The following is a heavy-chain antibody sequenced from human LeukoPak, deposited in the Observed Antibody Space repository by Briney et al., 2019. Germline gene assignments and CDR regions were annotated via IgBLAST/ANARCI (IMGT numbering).Heavy chain of an antibody. V-gene: IGHV3-30*02. CDR2: IRYDGTNK. Sequence: GGSLRLSCAASGFTFSSCGMHWVRQAPGKGLEWVAFIRYDGTNKYNADSVKGRFTISRDNSENTLYLQMNSLRAEDTAVYYCAKDRSGGGHYYNYYMDVWGKGTTVTVSS. CDR1: GFTFSSCG. CDR3: AKDRSGGGHYYNYYMDV. D-gene: IGHD2-15*01. J-gene: IGHJ6*03.